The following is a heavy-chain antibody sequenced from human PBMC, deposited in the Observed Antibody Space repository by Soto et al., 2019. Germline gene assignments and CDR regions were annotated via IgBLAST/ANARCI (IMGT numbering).Heavy chain of an antibody. V-gene: IGHV3-49*03. CDR3: TRDLKGYYYYYRMDV. Sequence: PGGSLRLSCTASGFTFGDYAMSWFRQAPGKGLEWVGFIRSKAYGGTTEYAASVKGRFTISRDDSKSIAYLQMNSLKTEDTAVYYCTRDLKGYYYYYRMDVWGQGTKVTVSS. J-gene: IGHJ6*02. CDR1: GFTFGDYA. CDR2: IRSKAYGGTT.